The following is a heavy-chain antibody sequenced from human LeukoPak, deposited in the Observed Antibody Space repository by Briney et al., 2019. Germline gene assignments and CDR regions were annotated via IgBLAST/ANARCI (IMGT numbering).Heavy chain of an antibody. V-gene: IGHV3-30*04. CDR1: GFTFSSYA. J-gene: IGHJ6*03. D-gene: IGHD6-13*01. Sequence: GGSLRLSCAASGFTFSSYAMHWVRQAPGKGLEWVAVISYDGSNKYYADSVKGRFTISRDNSKNTLYLQMNSLRAEDTAVYYCAREAAAGIYYYYYMDVWGKGPRSPSP. CDR2: ISYDGSNK. CDR3: AREAAAGIYYYYYMDV.